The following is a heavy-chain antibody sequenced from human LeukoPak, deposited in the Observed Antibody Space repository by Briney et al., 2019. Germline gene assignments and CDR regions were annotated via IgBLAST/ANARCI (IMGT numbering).Heavy chain of an antibody. CDR1: GASISGGTYY. CDR2: IYYTGST. D-gene: IGHD1-26*01. Sequence: PSETLSPTCSVSGASISGGTYYWGWIRQPPGKGLEWIGSIYYTGSTYDNPSLKSRVTISVDTSKNQFSLKLSSVTAADTAVYYCARRGGSGRAFDYWGQGTLVTVSS. V-gene: IGHV4-39*01. J-gene: IGHJ4*02. CDR3: ARRGGSGRAFDY.